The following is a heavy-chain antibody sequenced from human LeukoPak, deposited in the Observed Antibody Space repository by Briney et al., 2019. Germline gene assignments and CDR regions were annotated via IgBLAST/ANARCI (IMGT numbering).Heavy chain of an antibody. CDR2: ISFDASDK. CDR1: GVTFYNYG. J-gene: IGHJ3*02. V-gene: IGHV3-30*03. CDR3: ARDSSYCSGGRCYYVGTIDI. Sequence: GGSLRLSCAASGVTFYNYGIHWVRQAPGEGLEWVAVISFDASDKYYADSVKGRFTISRDNSKNTLYLQMNTLRDEDTAVYYCARDSSYCSGGRCYYVGTIDIWGQGTMVTVSS. D-gene: IGHD2-15*01.